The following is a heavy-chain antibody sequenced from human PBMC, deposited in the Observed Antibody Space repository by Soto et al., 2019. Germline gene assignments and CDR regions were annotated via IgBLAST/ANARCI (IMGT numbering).Heavy chain of an antibody. CDR1: GFTVSGTY. V-gene: IGHV3-66*01. J-gene: IGHJ4*02. CDR3: ATTMITFGGVIVRDY. Sequence: EVQLVESGGGLVQPGGSLRLPCAASGFTVSGTYMSWVRQAPGKGLEWVSVMYIGGSTYYADSVKGRFTISRDNSKNTLYLQMNSLRAEDTAVYYCATTMITFGGVIVRDYWGQGTLVTVSS. CDR2: MYIGGST. D-gene: IGHD3-16*02.